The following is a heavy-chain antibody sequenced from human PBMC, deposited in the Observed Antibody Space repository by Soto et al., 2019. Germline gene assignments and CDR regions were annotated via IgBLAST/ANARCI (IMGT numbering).Heavy chain of an antibody. D-gene: IGHD1-1*01. Sequence: NPSETLSLTWNVSGFAISRGYYWSWVRQPPGKGLEWIGSIYPSVSSYHNPSLESRLTLSIDTSKNQFTLKLASVTAADTALYYCAREKVGTTFFDNWGQGTQVTVSS. V-gene: IGHV4-38-2*02. J-gene: IGHJ4*02. CDR2: IYPSVSS. CDR1: GFAISRGYY. CDR3: AREKVGTTFFDN.